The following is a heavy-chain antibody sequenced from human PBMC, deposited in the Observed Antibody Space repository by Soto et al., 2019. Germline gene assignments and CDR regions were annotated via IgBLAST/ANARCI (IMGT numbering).Heavy chain of an antibody. V-gene: IGHV4-39*01. CDR3: ATYGSGGYYYFDY. CDR1: GGSIGSSGYY. D-gene: IGHD3-10*01. Sequence: SETLSLTCTVSGGSIGSSGYYWGWIRQPPGKGLEWIGSIYYSGSTYYNTSLKSRVTISVDTSKNQFSLKLNSVTAADTAIYYCATYGSGGYYYFDYWGQGTLVTVSS. CDR2: IYYSGST. J-gene: IGHJ4*02.